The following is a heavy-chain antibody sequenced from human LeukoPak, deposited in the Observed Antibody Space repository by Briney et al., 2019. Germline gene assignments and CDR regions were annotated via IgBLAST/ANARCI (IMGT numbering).Heavy chain of an antibody. D-gene: IGHD2-15*01. CDR3: ARGTDGVSSNSRGWFDP. Sequence: GGSLRLSCAASGFTFSSYSMNWVRQAPGKGLEWVSYISSSSSTIYYADSVKGRFTISRDNARNSLYLQMNTLRAEDTAVYSCARGTDGVSSNSRGWFDPWGQGTLVTVSS. CDR1: GFTFSSYS. J-gene: IGHJ5*02. V-gene: IGHV3-48*04. CDR2: ISSSSSTI.